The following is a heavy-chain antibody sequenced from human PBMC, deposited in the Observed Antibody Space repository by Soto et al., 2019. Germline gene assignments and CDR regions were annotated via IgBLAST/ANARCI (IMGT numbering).Heavy chain of an antibody. J-gene: IGHJ4*02. CDR3: ARRVGYSSEYDFDY. D-gene: IGHD5-18*01. CDR1: GGSITSGGYY. V-gene: IGHV4-31*03. CDR2: IFYTGST. Sequence: QVQLQESGPGLVKPSQTLSLTCTVSGGSITSGGYYWSWIRQFPGKGLEWIGYIFYTGSTSYNPSLKSRLSMSGDTSKNQVALRLSSVTAADTAVDVGARRVGYSSEYDFDYWGQGTLVTVAS.